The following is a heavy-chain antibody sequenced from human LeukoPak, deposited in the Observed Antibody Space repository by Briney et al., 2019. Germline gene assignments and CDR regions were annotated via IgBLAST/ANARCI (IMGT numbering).Heavy chain of an antibody. Sequence: GGSLRLSCAASGFTFNNAWMSWVRQAPGKGLEWVGRIKSKTDGGTTDYAAPVKGRLTISRDDSKNTLFLQMNSLNTEDTAVYYCTTPFPRYYDSSGYCHWAQGTLVTVSS. CDR3: TTPFPRYYDSSGYCH. V-gene: IGHV3-15*01. CDR1: GFTFNNAW. J-gene: IGHJ4*02. CDR2: IKSKTDGGTT. D-gene: IGHD3-22*01.